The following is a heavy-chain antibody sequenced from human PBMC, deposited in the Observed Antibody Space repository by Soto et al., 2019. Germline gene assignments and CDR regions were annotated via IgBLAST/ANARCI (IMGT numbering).Heavy chain of an antibody. CDR2: INHSGST. D-gene: IGHD2-2*01. CDR3: ARRVVPAAMRPYYFDY. Sequence: SETLSLTCAVYGGSFSGYYWSWIRQPPGKGLEWIGEINHSGSTNYNPSLKSRVIISVDTSKNQFSLKLSSVTAADTAVYYCARRVVPAAMRPYYFDYWGQGTLVTVSS. V-gene: IGHV4-34*01. J-gene: IGHJ4*02. CDR1: GGSFSGYY.